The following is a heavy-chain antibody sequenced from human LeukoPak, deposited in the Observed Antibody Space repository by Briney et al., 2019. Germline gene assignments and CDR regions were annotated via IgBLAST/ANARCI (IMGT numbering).Heavy chain of an antibody. J-gene: IGHJ3*02. CDR2: INHSGST. CDR1: GGSFSGYY. Sequence: SETLSLTCAVYGGSFSGYYWSWIRQPPGKGLEWIGEINHSGSTNYNPSLKSRVTISVDTSKNQFFLKLSSVTAADTAVYCCARHQDYYDSSGEGYDAFDIWGQGTMVTVSS. D-gene: IGHD3-22*01. V-gene: IGHV4-34*01. CDR3: ARHQDYYDSSGEGYDAFDI.